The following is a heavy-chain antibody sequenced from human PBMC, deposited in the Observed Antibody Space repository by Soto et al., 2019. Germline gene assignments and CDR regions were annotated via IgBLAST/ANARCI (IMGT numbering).Heavy chain of an antibody. CDR1: GFTVSDS. CDR2: IHSDGST. CDR3: ARDASGPFDY. V-gene: IGHV3-53*01. D-gene: IGHD6-19*01. J-gene: IGHJ4*02. Sequence: GGSLRLSCSVAGFTVSDSMSWVRQAPGKGLECVSFIHSDGSTHYTDSVRGRFTISRDNSKNTLYLQMDRLRVDDTAVYFCARDASGPFDYWGQGTLVNVSS.